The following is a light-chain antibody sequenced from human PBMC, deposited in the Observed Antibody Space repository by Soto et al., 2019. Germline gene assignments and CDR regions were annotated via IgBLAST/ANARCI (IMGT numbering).Light chain of an antibody. Sequence: QLVLTQSPSASASLGASVKLTCTLSNGHNTNAIAWHQQRPEKGPRFLMKLNSDGSHSRGGGIPDRFSGSSSGAERYLTISGLQSEDEADYYCQTGDTGMVFGGGTKLTVL. V-gene: IGLV4-69*01. CDR1: NGHNTNA. CDR3: QTGDTGMV. CDR2: LNSDGSH. J-gene: IGLJ2*01.